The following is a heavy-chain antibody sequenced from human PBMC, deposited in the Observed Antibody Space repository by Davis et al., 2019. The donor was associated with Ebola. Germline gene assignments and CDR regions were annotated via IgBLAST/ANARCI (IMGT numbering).Heavy chain of an antibody. V-gene: IGHV5-51*01. CDR2: IYPDDSDA. CDR3: ARFDGEYNFDC. D-gene: IGHD7-27*01. Sequence: GESLKISCQGSGYSFTSYWIGWVRQMPGKGLEWMGIIYPDDSDANYSPSFQGQVTISADKSINTAYLHWNSLKASDTAMYYCARFDGEYNFDCWGQGTLVTVSS. J-gene: IGHJ4*02. CDR1: GYSFTSYW.